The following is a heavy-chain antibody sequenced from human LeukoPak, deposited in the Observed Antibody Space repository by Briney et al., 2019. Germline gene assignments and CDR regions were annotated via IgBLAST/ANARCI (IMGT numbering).Heavy chain of an antibody. J-gene: IGHJ6*03. V-gene: IGHV4-34*11. CDR2: IYYSGST. CDR1: GGSFSGYY. CDR3: AREGRYRYGYNEYHSYMDI. D-gene: IGHD5-24*01. Sequence: SETLSLTCAVYGGSFSGYYWSWIRQPPGKGLEWIGSIYYSGSTNYNPSLKSRVTISVDTSKNQFSLKLSSVTAAETAVYYCAREGRYRYGYNEYHSYMDIWGKGTTVTVSS.